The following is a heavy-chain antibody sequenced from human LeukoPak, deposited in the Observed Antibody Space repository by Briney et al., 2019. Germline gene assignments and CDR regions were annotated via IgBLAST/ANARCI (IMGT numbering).Heavy chain of an antibody. CDR2: INTNTGNP. CDR3: ARSPGGDYDFWSGYYTGHYFDY. V-gene: IGHV7-4-1*02. J-gene: IGHJ4*02. CDR1: GYTFTGYY. Sequence: ASVKVSCKASGYTFTGYYMHWVRQAPGQGLEWMGWINTNTGNPTYAQGFTGRFVFSLDTSVSTAYLQISSLKAEDTAVYYCARSPGGDYDFWSGYYTGHYFDYWGQGTLVTVSS. D-gene: IGHD3-3*01.